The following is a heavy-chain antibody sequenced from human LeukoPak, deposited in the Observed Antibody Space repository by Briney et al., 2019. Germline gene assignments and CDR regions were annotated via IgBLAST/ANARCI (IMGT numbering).Heavy chain of an antibody. CDR1: GGSISSSSYY. CDR3: ARRDLSSYGSGSSFDY. Sequence: SETLSLTCAVSGGSISSSSYYWGWIRQPPGKGLEWIGSIYYSGSTYYNPSLKSRVTISEDTSKNQFSLKLSSVTAADTAVYYCARRDLSSYGSGSSFDYWGQGTLVTVSS. D-gene: IGHD3-10*01. V-gene: IGHV4-39*01. CDR2: IYYSGST. J-gene: IGHJ4*02.